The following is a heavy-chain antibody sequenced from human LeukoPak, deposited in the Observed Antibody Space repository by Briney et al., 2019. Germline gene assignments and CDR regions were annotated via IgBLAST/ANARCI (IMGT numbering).Heavy chain of an antibody. CDR1: GGSISSYY. Sequence: SETLSLTCTVSGGSISSYYWSWIRQPPGKGLEWIGCIYYSGSTNYNPSLKSRVTISVDTSKNQFSLKLSSVTAADTAVYYCARDNCSSTSCYGYYYYYYMDVWGTGTTVTVSS. J-gene: IGHJ6*03. CDR2: IYYSGST. CDR3: ARDNCSSTSCYGYYYYYYMDV. D-gene: IGHD2-2*01. V-gene: IGHV4-59*01.